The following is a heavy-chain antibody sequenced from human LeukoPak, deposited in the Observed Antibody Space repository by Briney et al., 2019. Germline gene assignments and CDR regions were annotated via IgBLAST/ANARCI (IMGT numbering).Heavy chain of an antibody. J-gene: IGHJ4*02. CDR2: MNPNSGNT. D-gene: IGHD3-10*01. CDR3: ARGPSLDYYGSGSYSDY. Sequence: ASVKVSCKASGYTVTSYYMHWVRQATGQGLEWMGWMNPNSGNTGYAQKFQGRVTMTRNTSISTAYMELSSLRSEDTAVYYCARGPSLDYYGSGSYSDYWGQGTLVTVSS. V-gene: IGHV1-8*02. CDR1: GYTVTSYY.